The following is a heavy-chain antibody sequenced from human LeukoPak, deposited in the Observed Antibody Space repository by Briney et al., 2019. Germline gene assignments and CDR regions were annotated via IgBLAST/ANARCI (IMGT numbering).Heavy chain of an antibody. CDR2: IKQDGSEN. CDR3: VRNDRYYDFRSGPTSYGMDV. V-gene: IGHV3-7*01. Sequence: GGSLRLSCAASGFSFSGYWMNWVRQAPGKGLEWVANIKQDGSENYYMDSVKGRFTISRDNAKKSLYLQMNSLRAEDTAVYYCVRNDRYYDFRSGPTSYGMDVWGQGTTVTVSS. CDR1: GFSFSGYW. J-gene: IGHJ6*02. D-gene: IGHD3-3*01.